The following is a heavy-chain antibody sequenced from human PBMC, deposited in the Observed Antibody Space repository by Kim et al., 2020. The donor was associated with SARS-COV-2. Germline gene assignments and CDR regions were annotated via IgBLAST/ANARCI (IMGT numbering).Heavy chain of an antibody. Sequence: YSQKVQGRVAMTRDTSTSTAYLDLSSLKSEDTGVFYCARGPYDSSGYADSWGQGTLVTVSS. D-gene: IGHD3-22*01. J-gene: IGHJ5*01. V-gene: IGHV1-3*01. CDR3: ARGPYDSSGYADS.